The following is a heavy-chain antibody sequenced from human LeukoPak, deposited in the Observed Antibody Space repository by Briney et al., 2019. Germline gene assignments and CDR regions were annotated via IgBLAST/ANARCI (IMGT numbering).Heavy chain of an antibody. D-gene: IGHD3-10*01. J-gene: IGHJ4*02. CDR2: ISDSGGST. CDR1: GITLSNYG. V-gene: IGHV3-23*01. CDR3: AKRGVVIRVILVGFHRQAYYFDS. Sequence: PGGSLRLSCAVSGITLSNYGMSWVRQAPGKGLGWVAGISDSGGSTNYADSVKGRFTISRDNAKNTLYLQMNSLRAEDTAVYFCAKRGVVIRVILVGFHRQAYYFDSWGQGALVTVSS.